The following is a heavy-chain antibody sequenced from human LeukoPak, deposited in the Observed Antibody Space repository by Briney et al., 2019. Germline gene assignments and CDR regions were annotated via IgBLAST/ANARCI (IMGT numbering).Heavy chain of an antibody. V-gene: IGHV1-69*13. CDR1: GGTFSSYA. D-gene: IGHD3-10*01. J-gene: IGHJ4*02. CDR2: IIPIFGTA. Sequence: SVKVSCKASGGTFSSYAISWVRQAPGQGLEWMGGIIPIFGTANCAQKFQGRVTITADESTSTAFMELSSLRSEDTAVYYCASHPSYGEFDYWGQGTLVTVSS. CDR3: ASHPSYGEFDY.